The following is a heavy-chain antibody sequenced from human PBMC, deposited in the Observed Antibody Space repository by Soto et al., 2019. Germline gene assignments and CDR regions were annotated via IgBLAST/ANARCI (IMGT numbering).Heavy chain of an antibody. CDR2: TSYDGSDT. CDR3: ARWGTTGGLDV. D-gene: IGHD3-16*01. V-gene: IGHV3-33*01. J-gene: IGHJ1*01. Sequence: QVQLVESGGGVVQPGTSLRVSCVGSGFTFRSYVIHWVRQAPGKGLAWVALTSYDGSDTYYGDSVRGRFTISRDNSRNTVDLEMDSLRLEDTALYYCARWGTTGGLDVWGQGTRVSVSS. CDR1: GFTFRSYV.